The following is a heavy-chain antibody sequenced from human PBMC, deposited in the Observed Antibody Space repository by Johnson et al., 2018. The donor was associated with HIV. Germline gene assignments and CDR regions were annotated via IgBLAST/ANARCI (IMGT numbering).Heavy chain of an antibody. J-gene: IGHJ3*02. CDR2: IYSGGST. V-gene: IGHV3-66*01. D-gene: IGHD1-26*01. CDR1: GFTVSSNY. CDR3: AKGKSGSYWIGGDAFDI. Sequence: VQLVESGGGLVQPGGSLRLSCAASGFTVSSNYMSWVRQAPGKGLEWVSVIYSGGSTYYADSVKGRFTISRDNSKNTLYLQMNSLRAEDTAVYYCAKGKSGSYWIGGDAFDIWGQGTMVTVSS.